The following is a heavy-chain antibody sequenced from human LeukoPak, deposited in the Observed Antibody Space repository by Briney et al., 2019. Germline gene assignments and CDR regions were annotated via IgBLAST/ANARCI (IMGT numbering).Heavy chain of an antibody. CDR3: ARVEAAAGLLDY. J-gene: IGHJ4*02. CDR1: GGSFSGYY. CDR2: INHSGST. V-gene: IGHV4-34*01. Sequence: SETLSLTCAVYGGSFSGYYWSWIRQPPGKGLEWIGEINHSGSTNYNPSLKSRVTMSVDTSKNQFSLKLSSVTAADTAVYYCARVEAAAGLLDYWGQGTLVTVSS. D-gene: IGHD6-13*01.